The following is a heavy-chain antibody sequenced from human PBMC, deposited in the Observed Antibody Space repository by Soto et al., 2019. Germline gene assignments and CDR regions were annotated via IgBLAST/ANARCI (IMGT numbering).Heavy chain of an antibody. CDR2: IYYSGST. J-gene: IGHJ6*02. Sequence: SETLSLTCNVSGGSISSSSYYRGWIRQPPGKGLEWIGSIYYSGSTYYNPSLKSRVTISVDTSKNQFSLKLSSVTAADTAVYYCARHTRSGCSSTSCYSDVWGQGTTVTVSS. D-gene: IGHD2-2*01. CDR1: GGSISSSSYY. CDR3: ARHTRSGCSSTSCYSDV. V-gene: IGHV4-39*01.